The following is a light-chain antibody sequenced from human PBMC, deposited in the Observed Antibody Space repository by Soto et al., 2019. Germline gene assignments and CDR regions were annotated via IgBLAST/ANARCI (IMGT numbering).Light chain of an antibody. Sequence: ETMMTRSPDTLSVSLGERATLSCRASQSLRSSLAWYQQKPGQAPRLLIYDASTRATGIPARFSGSGSGTDFTLTISGLQSEDFAVYYCQQYNNWPQTFGQGTKVDIK. CDR2: DAS. V-gene: IGKV3-15*01. J-gene: IGKJ1*01. CDR1: QSLRSS. CDR3: QQYNNWPQT.